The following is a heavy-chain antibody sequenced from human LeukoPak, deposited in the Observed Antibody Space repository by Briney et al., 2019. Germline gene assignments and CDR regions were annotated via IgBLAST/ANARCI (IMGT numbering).Heavy chain of an antibody. CDR2: ISYDGSNK. CDR1: GFTFNTYT. D-gene: IGHD2-8*01. Sequence: PGGSLRLSCAASGFTFNTYTMNWVRQAPGKGLEWVAVISYDGSNKYYADSVKGRFTISRDNSKNTLYLQMNSLRAEDTAVYYCVRDPSRMDAFDIWGQGTVVTVSS. J-gene: IGHJ3*02. CDR3: VRDPSRMDAFDI. V-gene: IGHV3-30*04.